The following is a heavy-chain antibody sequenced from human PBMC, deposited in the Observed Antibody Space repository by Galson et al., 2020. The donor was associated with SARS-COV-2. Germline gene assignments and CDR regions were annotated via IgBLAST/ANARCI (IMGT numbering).Heavy chain of an antibody. J-gene: IGHJ4*02. CDR1: GFTFRNYG. D-gene: IGHD3-16*01. CDR3: ANSYYDYTGYMPADVH. V-gene: IGHV3-30*18. CDR2: ISYDGTNK. Sequence: GGSLRLSCAASGFTFRNYGMHWVRQAPGKGLEWVGLISYDGTNKIYGESVRGRFIISRDNSKNTMDLQMNSLISDDTAVYYCANSYYDYTGYMPADVHWGQGTLVAVSS.